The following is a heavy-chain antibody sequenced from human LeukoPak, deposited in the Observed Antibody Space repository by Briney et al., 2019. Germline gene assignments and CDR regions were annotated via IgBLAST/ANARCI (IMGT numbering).Heavy chain of an antibody. CDR3: ARGPRGYHTT. J-gene: IGHJ4*02. V-gene: IGHV3-66*01. Sequence: PGGSLRLSCAAFEFSVGSNYMTWGRQAPGKGLEWVSLIYSCGSTYYADSAKGRVTFSRDDSKNTLYLQMNSLTAEDTAVYYCARGPRGYHTTGGQGTLVTVSS. CDR1: EFSVGSNY. CDR2: IYSCGST. D-gene: IGHD5-12*01.